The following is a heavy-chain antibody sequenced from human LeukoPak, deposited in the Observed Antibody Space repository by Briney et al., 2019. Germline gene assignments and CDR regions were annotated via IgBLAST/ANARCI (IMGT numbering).Heavy chain of an antibody. D-gene: IGHD3-16*01. CDR1: GGSISSRSYY. Sequence: SETLSLTCTVSGGSISSRSYYWGWIRQPPGKGLEWIGSIYYSGSTYYNPSLKSRVTISVDTSKNQFSLKLSSVTAADTAVYYCARVRGASFDYWGQGTLVTVSS. J-gene: IGHJ4*02. CDR3: ARVRGASFDY. V-gene: IGHV4-39*07. CDR2: IYYSGST.